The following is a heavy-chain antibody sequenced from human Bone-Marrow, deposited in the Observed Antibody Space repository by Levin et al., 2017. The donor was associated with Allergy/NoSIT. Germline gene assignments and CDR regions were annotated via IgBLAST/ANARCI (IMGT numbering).Heavy chain of an antibody. CDR1: GFTFSSFW. CDR3: ARGGYSYGQRDFDY. J-gene: IGHJ4*02. D-gene: IGHD5-18*01. CDR2: IKEDGSEK. Sequence: QPGGSLRLSCAASGFTFSSFWMSWVRQAPGKGLEWVANIKEDGSEKNYVDSVKGRFTISRDNAKNSLYLQMNSLRAEDTAVYYCARGGYSYGQRDFDYWGQGTLVTVSS. V-gene: IGHV3-7*01.